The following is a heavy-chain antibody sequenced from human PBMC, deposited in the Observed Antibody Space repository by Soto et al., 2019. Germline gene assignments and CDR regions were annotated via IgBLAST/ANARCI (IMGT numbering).Heavy chain of an antibody. D-gene: IGHD6-13*01. CDR3: ASNPGIAAAGPQSNCMDV. Sequence: PGGSLRLSCAASGFTFSDYYMSWIRQAPGKGLEWVSYISSSSSYTNYADSVKGRFTISRDNAKNSLYLQMNSLRAEDTAVYYCASNPGIAAAGPQSNCMDVWGQGTTVTVSS. CDR2: ISSSSSYT. V-gene: IGHV3-11*06. J-gene: IGHJ6*02. CDR1: GFTFSDYY.